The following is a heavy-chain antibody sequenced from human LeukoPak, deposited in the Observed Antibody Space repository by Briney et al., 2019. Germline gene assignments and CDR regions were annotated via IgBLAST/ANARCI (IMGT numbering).Heavy chain of an antibody. CDR2: INPHSGAT. CDR1: GYTFTVYY. V-gene: IGHV1-2*02. Sequence: ASVTVSFKASGYTFTVYYIHWVRQAPGQGPEGMGWINPHSGATNYAQKFQGRVTMTRDTSISTAFMELSSLRSDDTAMYYCSRDLLMYYSGSGESTWGQGTQVTVSS. D-gene: IGHD3-10*01. J-gene: IGHJ5*02. CDR3: SRDLLMYYSGSGEST.